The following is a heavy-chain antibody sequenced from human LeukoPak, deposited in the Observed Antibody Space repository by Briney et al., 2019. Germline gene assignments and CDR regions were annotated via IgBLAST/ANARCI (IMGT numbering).Heavy chain of an antibody. CDR3: ASLSFGRTYAAFDI. CDR2: IWYDGSNK. CDR1: GSTFSSYG. V-gene: IGHV3-33*01. Sequence: GRSLRLSCAASGSTFSSYGMHWVRQAPGKGLEWVAVIWYDGSNKYYADSVKGRFTISRDNSKNTLYLQMNSLRAEDTAVYYCASLSFGRTYAAFDIWGQGTMVTVSS. D-gene: IGHD3-16*02. J-gene: IGHJ3*02.